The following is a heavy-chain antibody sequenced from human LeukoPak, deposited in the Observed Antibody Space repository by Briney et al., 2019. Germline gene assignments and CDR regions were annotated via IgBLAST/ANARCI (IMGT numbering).Heavy chain of an antibody. D-gene: IGHD4-23*01. J-gene: IGHJ4*02. CDR2: NYYSGRT. Sequence: PSETLSLTCTVSGGSISSHYCSWIRQPPGKGLEWNGSNYYSGRTNYNPSLKSRVTISVDTSKNQFSLKLSSVTAADTAVYYCARASAVAYGGNQYYDYGGQGTVVTVSS. CDR1: GGSISSHY. V-gene: IGHV4-59*11. CDR3: ARASAVAYGGNQYYDY.